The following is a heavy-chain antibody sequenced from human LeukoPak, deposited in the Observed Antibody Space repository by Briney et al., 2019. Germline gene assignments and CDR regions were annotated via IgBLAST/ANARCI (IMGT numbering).Heavy chain of an antibody. CDR2: INPNSGGT. J-gene: IGHJ3*02. Sequence: ASVKVSCKVSGYTLTELSMHWVRQAPGQGLEWMGWINPNSGGTNYAQKFQGRVTMTRDTSISTAYMELSRLRSDDTAVYYCARALGAFDIWGQGTMVTVSS. V-gene: IGHV1-2*02. CDR1: GYTLTELS. CDR3: ARALGAFDI.